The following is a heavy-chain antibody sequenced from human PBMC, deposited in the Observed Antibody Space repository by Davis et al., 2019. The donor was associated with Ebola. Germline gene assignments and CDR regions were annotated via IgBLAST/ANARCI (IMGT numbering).Heavy chain of an antibody. D-gene: IGHD5-24*01. V-gene: IGHV3-7*03. CDR1: GFTFSSYW. J-gene: IGHJ4*02. CDR3: ARGPVTRDAYRY. CDR2: ISQDGREK. Sequence: PGGSLRLSCTASGFTFSSYWMTWVRQAPGKGLEWVAGISQDGREKNYVDSMKGRFTISRDNAQRSLYLQMHSLRADDTAVYYCARGPVTRDAYRYWGQGTRVTVSS.